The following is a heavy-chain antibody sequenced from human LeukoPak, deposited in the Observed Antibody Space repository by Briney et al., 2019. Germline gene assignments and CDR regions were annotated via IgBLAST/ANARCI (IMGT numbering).Heavy chain of an antibody. CDR1: GFTFNNYV. Sequence: GGSLRLSCAASGFTFNNYVMNWVRQAPGKGLEWVSGISASGGTTYYADSVKGRFTISRDNSKNTLVLQLNSLRAEDTAVYYCAKDPTDFDSSGQTYFDYWGQGTLVTVSS. J-gene: IGHJ4*02. CDR3: AKDPTDFDSSGQTYFDY. D-gene: IGHD3-22*01. V-gene: IGHV3-23*01. CDR2: ISASGGTT.